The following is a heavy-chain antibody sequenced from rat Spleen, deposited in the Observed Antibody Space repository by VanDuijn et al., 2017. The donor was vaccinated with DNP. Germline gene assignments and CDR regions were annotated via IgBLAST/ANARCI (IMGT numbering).Heavy chain of an antibody. CDR3: IRRGGKGLFAY. V-gene: IGHV5-46*01. J-gene: IGHJ3*01. Sequence: EVQLVESGGGLVQPGGSMKLSCAASGFTFSSFPMAWVRQAPTKDLEWVAIISTTGGKTDYRDSVKGRFTISRDNAKSTLYLQMDSLRSEDTATYFCIRRGGKGLFAYWGQGTLVTVSS. CDR2: ISTTGGKT. CDR1: GFTFSSFP.